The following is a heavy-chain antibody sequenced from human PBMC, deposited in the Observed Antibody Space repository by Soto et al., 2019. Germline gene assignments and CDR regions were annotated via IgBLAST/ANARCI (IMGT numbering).Heavy chain of an antibody. J-gene: IGHJ4*02. CDR2: IYYSGST. CDR3: ARQYSSSWYYFDY. CDR1: CGSISSGDYY. V-gene: IGHV4-30-4*01. D-gene: IGHD6-13*01. Sequence: PSETLSLTCTVSCGSISSGDYYWSWIRQPPGKGLEWIGYIYYSGSTYYNPSLKSRVTISVDTSKNQFSLKLSSVTAADTAVYYCARQYSSSWYYFDYWGQGTLVTVSS.